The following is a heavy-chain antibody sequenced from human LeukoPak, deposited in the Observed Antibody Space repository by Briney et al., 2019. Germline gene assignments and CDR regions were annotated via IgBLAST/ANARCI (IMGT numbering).Heavy chain of an antibody. J-gene: IGHJ4*02. Sequence: GGSLTLSCAASGLTFSSYGMQWVRHAPGEGLGWVAVIAYEGSNKYYADSVKGRFTISRDNSKNTLYLQMNSLRAEDTAVYYCAKDISMVRGVIITPGFDYWGQGTLVTVSS. D-gene: IGHD3-10*01. CDR3: AKDISMVRGVIITPGFDY. V-gene: IGHV3-30*18. CDR1: GLTFSSYG. CDR2: IAYEGSNK.